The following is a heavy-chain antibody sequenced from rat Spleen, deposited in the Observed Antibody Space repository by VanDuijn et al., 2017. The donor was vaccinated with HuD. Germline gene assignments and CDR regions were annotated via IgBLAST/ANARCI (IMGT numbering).Heavy chain of an antibody. Sequence: EVQLVESGGGLVQPGRSLRLSCAVSGFTFSNYDMAWVRQAPGKGLEWVASITNTGGSTYYPDSVKGRFTISRDNAKSTLYLQMDSLRSEDTATYYCARSYYPPDYWGQGVMVTVSS. CDR1: GFTFSNYD. CDR3: ARSYYPPDY. D-gene: IGHD1-1*01. CDR2: ITNTGGST. J-gene: IGHJ2*01. V-gene: IGHV5-25*01.